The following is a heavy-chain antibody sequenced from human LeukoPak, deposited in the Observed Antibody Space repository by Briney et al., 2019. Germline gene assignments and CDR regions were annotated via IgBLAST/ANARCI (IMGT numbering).Heavy chain of an antibody. CDR1: GFTFSNYG. J-gene: IGHJ6*03. Sequence: GGSLRLSCAASGFTFSNYGMHWVRQAPGKGLEWITFIRYDGSEKYYVDSVKGRFTISRDNSKNTLYLQMNSLRVEDTAVYYCAKDPWDRSGNSCPMYHYYMAVWGKGTTVTVSS. D-gene: IGHD2/OR15-2a*01. V-gene: IGHV3-30*02. CDR3: AKDPWDRSGNSCPMYHYYMAV. CDR2: IRYDGSEK.